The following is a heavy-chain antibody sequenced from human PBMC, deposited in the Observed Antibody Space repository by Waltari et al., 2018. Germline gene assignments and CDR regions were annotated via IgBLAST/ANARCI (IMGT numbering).Heavy chain of an antibody. CDR2: IYYSGGT. D-gene: IGHD3-10*01. CDR3: ARHRGPGRRYYFDY. Sequence: QLQLQESGPGLVKPSETLSLTCTVSGGSISSSSYYWGWIRQPPGKGLEWIGSIYYSGGTYYNPSLKSRVTISVDTSKNQFSLKLSSVTAADTAVYYCARHRGPGRRYYFDYWGQGTLVTVSS. V-gene: IGHV4-39*01. J-gene: IGHJ4*02. CDR1: GGSISSSSYY.